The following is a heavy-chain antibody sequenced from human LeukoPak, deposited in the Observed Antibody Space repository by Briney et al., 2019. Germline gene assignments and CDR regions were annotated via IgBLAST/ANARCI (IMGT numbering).Heavy chain of an antibody. J-gene: IGHJ5*02. D-gene: IGHD5-18*01. CDR2: IYYSGST. V-gene: IGHV4-39*01. CDR1: GGSISSSSYY. CDR3: AAMAVNWFDP. Sequence: SETLSLTCTVSGGSISSSSYYWGWIRQPPGKGLEWIGSIYYSGSTYYNPSLKSRVTISVDTSKNQFSLKLSSVTAADTAVYYCAAMAVNWFDPWGQGTLVIVSS.